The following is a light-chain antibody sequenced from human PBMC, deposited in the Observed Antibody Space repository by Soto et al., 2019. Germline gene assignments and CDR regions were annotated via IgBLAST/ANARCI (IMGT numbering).Light chain of an antibody. Sequence: EIVMTQSPATLSASPGERATLSCRASQSISSILAWYQLKPGQATRLLIYGASTRAAGIPARFSGSGSGTAFSLTISSLQSEDFAVYYCQQYNDWRYTFGQGTKLEIK. CDR3: QQYNDWRYT. CDR1: QSISSI. V-gene: IGKV3-15*01. J-gene: IGKJ2*01. CDR2: GAS.